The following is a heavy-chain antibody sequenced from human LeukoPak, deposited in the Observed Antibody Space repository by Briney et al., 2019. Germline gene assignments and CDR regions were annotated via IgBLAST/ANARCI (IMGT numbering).Heavy chain of an antibody. CDR3: ARWSAAAQVFDP. CDR2: IYYSGST. D-gene: IGHD6-13*01. V-gene: IGHV4-39*07. Sequence: PSETLSLTCTVSGGSISSSSYYWGWIRQPPGKGLEWIGSIYYSGSTYYNPSLKSRVTISVDTSKNQFSLKLSSVTAADTALYYCARWSAAAQVFDPWGQGTLVTVSS. CDR1: GGSISSSSYY. J-gene: IGHJ5*02.